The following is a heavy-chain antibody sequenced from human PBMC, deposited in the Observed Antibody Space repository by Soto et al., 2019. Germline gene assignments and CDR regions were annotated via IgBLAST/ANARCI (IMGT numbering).Heavy chain of an antibody. V-gene: IGHV3-72*01. J-gene: IGHJ6*02. CDR1: GFTFSDHD. Sequence: LRLSCAASGFTFSDHDMDWVRQAPGKGLEWVGRTRNKANSYTTEYAASVKGRFSISRDDSKNSLYLQMNSLKTEDTAVYYCARGYCSGGSCYSYYGMDVWGQGTTFTVSS. CDR3: ARGYCSGGSCYSYYGMDV. CDR2: TRNKANSYTT. D-gene: IGHD2-15*01.